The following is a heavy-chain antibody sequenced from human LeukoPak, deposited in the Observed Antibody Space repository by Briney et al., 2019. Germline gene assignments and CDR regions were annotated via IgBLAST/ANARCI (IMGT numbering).Heavy chain of an antibody. CDR3: ARDYRGDSSSADGWAFDY. V-gene: IGHV3-7*01. J-gene: IGHJ4*02. Sequence: GGSLRLSCAASGFTFSSYWMSCVRQDPGEGLEWVANIKQDGSEKYYVDSVKGRFTISRDNAKNSLYLQMNSLRAEDTAVYYCARDYRGDSSSADGWAFDYWGQGTLVTVSS. CDR1: GFTFSSYW. CDR2: IKQDGSEK. D-gene: IGHD6-6*01.